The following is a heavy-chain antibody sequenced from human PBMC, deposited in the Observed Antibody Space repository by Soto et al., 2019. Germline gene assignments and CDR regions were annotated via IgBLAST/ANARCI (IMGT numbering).Heavy chain of an antibody. CDR2: VWYDGSNK. Sequence: QVQLVESGGGVVQPGTSLRLSCAASGFTFTNYAIHWVRQAPGKGLEWVAVVWYDGSNKYYADSVKGRFTIPRDNSQNTVYPQRNSLRVEDTAVYYCARDAQWQNYFEYWGQGTLVTVSS. D-gene: IGHD6-19*01. CDR1: GFTFTNYA. CDR3: ARDAQWQNYFEY. V-gene: IGHV3-33*01. J-gene: IGHJ4*02.